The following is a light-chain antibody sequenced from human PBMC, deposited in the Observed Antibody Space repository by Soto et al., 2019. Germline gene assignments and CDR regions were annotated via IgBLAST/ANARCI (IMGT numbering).Light chain of an antibody. V-gene: IGKV3-15*01. J-gene: IGKJ1*01. CDR2: GAF. Sequence: EIVMTQSPANLSVSPGERATLSCRASQSVSSNLAWYQQKPGQVPRLLIYGAFTRATGIPDRFSGSGSGTEFTLTISSLQSVDFAVYYCQQYDRWPWTFGQGTKVEIK. CDR1: QSVSSN. CDR3: QQYDRWPWT.